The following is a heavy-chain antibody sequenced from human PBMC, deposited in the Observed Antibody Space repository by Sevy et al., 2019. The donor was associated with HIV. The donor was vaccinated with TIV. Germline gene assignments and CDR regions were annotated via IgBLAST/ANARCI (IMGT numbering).Heavy chain of an antibody. Sequence: GGSLRLSCAASGFTFSSYTMFWIRQAPGKGLEWMASISYDGNNKYYADSVKGRFTISRDNSKNTQYVQMNSLRPEDTDVYYCASSMIRGVGDYWGQGTLVTVSS. CDR3: ASSMIRGVGDY. D-gene: IGHD3-10*01. CDR2: ISYDGNNK. J-gene: IGHJ4*02. V-gene: IGHV3-30-3*01. CDR1: GFTFSSYT.